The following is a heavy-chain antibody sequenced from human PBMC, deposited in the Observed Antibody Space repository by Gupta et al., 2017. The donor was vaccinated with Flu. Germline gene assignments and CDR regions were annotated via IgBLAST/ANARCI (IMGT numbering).Heavy chain of an antibody. CDR1: GYTFTSYG. CDR3: ARDRCSGGSCYTLILYYFDY. Sequence: QVQLVQSGAEVKKPGASVKVSCKASGYTFTSYGISWVRQAPGQGLEWMGWISAYNGNTNYAQKLQGRVTLTTDTSTSTAYMELRSLRSDDTAVYYCARDRCSGGSCYTLILYYFDYWGQGTLVTVSS. J-gene: IGHJ4*02. V-gene: IGHV1-18*01. CDR2: ISAYNGNT. D-gene: IGHD2-15*01.